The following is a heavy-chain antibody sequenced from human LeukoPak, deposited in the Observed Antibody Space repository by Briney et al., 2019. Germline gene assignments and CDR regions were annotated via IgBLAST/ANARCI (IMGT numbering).Heavy chain of an antibody. D-gene: IGHD2-15*01. J-gene: IGHJ6*03. CDR2: ISSSGSTI. Sequence: GGSLRLSCAASGFTFSDYYMSWIRQAPGKGLEWVSYISSSGSTIYYADSVKGRFTISRNNAKNSLYLQMNSLRAEDTAVYYCASTPYYYYMDVWGKGTTVTVSS. CDR3: ASTPYYYYMDV. CDR1: GFTFSDYY. V-gene: IGHV3-11*01.